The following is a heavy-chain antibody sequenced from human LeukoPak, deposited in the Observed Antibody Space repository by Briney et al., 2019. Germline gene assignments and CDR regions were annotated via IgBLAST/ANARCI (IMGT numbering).Heavy chain of an antibody. V-gene: IGHV4-38-2*02. CDR2: IYHSGST. J-gene: IGHJ6*03. CDR1: GYSISSGYY. Sequence: SETLSLTCTVSGYSISSGYYWGWIRQPPGKGLEWIGSIYHSGSTYYNPSLKSRVTISVDTSKNQFSLKLSSVTAADTAVYYCAGEACSGGSCYLLYYYYYYMDVWGKGTTVTVSS. CDR3: AGEACSGGSCYLLYYYYYYMDV. D-gene: IGHD2-15*01.